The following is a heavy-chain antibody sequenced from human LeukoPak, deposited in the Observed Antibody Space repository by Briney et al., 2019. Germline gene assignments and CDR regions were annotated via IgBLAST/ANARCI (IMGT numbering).Heavy chain of an antibody. J-gene: IGHJ4*02. CDR2: ISYDGSNK. D-gene: IGHD3-22*01. Sequence: GGSLRLSCAASGLTFSSYGMHWVRQAPGKGLEWVAVISYDGSNKYYADSVKGRFTISRDNSKNTLYLQMNSLRAEDTAVYYCAKGNYYDSSGQDYWGQGTLVTVSS. V-gene: IGHV3-30*18. CDR1: GLTFSSYG. CDR3: AKGNYYDSSGQDY.